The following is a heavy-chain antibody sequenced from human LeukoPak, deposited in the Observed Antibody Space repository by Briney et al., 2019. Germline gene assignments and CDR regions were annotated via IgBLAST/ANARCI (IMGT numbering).Heavy chain of an antibody. CDR1: GFTFSSYA. D-gene: IGHD3-22*01. CDR3: ARRRYYDSSGYNPTYYFDY. J-gene: IGHJ4*02. Sequence: GSLRLSCAASGFTFSSYAMTWILQPPGKRLEWIGYIYNTVDTNYNPSLKSRVTISVDMSKNQFSLRLTSVTAADTAVYYCARRRYYDSSGYNPTYYFDYWGQGILVTVSS. V-gene: IGHV4-59*01. CDR2: IYNTVDT.